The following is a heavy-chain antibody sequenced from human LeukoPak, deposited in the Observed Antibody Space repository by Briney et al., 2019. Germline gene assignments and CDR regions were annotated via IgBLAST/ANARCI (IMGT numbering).Heavy chain of an antibody. V-gene: IGHV3-23*01. J-gene: IGHJ5*01. CDR1: GFTLSRYT. CDR3: AKDALPRVGVGDLSPIWFYS. Sequence: AGGSLRLSCGGSGFTLSRYTMNWVRQTPGKGLEWVSTISCSGDKTYYVDSVKGRFTISRDNSMIALDLQIYSLRAEDTAIYYRAKDALPRVGVGDLSPIWFYSWGEGPLVTVSS. D-gene: IGHD3-10*01. CDR2: ISCSGDKT.